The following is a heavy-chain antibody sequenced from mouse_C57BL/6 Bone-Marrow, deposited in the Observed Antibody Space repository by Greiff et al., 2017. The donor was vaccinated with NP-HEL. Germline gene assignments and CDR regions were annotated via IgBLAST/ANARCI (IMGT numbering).Heavy chain of an antibody. CDR1: GFTFSSYA. J-gene: IGHJ4*01. Sequence: EVMLVESGEGLVKPGGSLKLSCAASGFTFSSYAMSWVRQTPEKRLEWVAYISSGGDYIYYADTVKGRFTISRDNARNTLYLQMSSLKSEDTAMYYCTRGLYYYAMDYWGQGTSVTVSS. CDR2: ISSGGDYI. CDR3: TRGLYYYAMDY. V-gene: IGHV5-9-1*02.